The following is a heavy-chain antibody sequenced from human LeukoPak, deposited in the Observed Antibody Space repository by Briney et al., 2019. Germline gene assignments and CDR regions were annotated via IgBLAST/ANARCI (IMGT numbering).Heavy chain of an antibody. J-gene: IGHJ4*02. CDR1: GYTFTSYG. V-gene: IGHV1-18*01. Sequence: GASVKVSCKASGYTFTSYGISWVRQAPGQGLEWMGWISAYNGNTNYAQKLQGRVTMTTDTSTSTAYMELRSLRSDDTAVYYCATAYDLTLVVPAAQPLGYWGQGTLVTVSS. CDR2: ISAYNGNT. CDR3: ATAYDLTLVVPAAQPLGY. D-gene: IGHD2-2*01.